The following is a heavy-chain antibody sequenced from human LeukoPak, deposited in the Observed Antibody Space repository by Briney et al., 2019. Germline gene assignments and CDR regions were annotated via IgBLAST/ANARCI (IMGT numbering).Heavy chain of an antibody. V-gene: IGHV4-39*01. CDR1: GGSISSSSYY. J-gene: IGHJ6*03. Sequence: SETLSLTCTVSGGSISSSSYYWGWIRQPPGKGLEWIGSIYYSGSTYYNPSLKSRVTISVDTSKNQFSLKLSSVTAADTAVYYCAGPRAGYYVVYYMDVWGKGTMVTVSS. CDR2: IYYSGST. CDR3: AGPRAGYYVVYYMDV. D-gene: IGHD3-10*02.